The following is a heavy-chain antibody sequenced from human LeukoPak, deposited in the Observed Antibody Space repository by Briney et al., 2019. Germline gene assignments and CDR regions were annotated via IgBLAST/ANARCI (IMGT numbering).Heavy chain of an antibody. CDR1: GFTFSSYA. CDR3: AKDGKVVVVAATWSFFDY. J-gene: IGHJ4*02. D-gene: IGHD2-15*01. Sequence: PGGSLRLSCAASGFTFSSYAMSWVRQAPGKGLKWVSTISGSGGSTYSADSVKGRFTISRDNSKNTLYLQMNSLRAEDTAVYYCAKDGKVVVVAATWSFFDYWGQGTLVTVSS. V-gene: IGHV3-23*01. CDR2: ISGSGGST.